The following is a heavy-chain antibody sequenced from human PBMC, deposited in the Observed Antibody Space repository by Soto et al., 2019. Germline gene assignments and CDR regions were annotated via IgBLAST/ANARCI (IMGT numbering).Heavy chain of an antibody. V-gene: IGHV6-1*01. Sequence: SQTLSLAWAVSGASVTNTSAALIWLRQSPSRGLEWLGRTYFRSKWYNDYAVSLKSRITINPDTSKNQFSLQLNSVTPEDTAVYYCARAKRPAYYYGMDVWGQGTTVTFSS. D-gene: IGHD6-6*01. J-gene: IGHJ6*02. CDR3: ARAKRPAYYYGMDV. CDR1: GASVTNTSAA. CDR2: TYFRSKWYN.